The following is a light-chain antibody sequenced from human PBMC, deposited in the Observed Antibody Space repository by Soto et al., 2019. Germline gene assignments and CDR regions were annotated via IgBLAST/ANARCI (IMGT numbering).Light chain of an antibody. CDR1: QSVNSNY. J-gene: IGKJ1*01. Sequence: EIVLTQSPGTLSLSPGERATLSCRASQSVNSNYLAWYRRKPGQAPSLLIYGASTRATGIPGRFSGSGSGTVFTLTITRLEPEDFAVYYCQQYGSSPPTFGQGTKVEI. V-gene: IGKV3-20*01. CDR3: QQYGSSPPT. CDR2: GAS.